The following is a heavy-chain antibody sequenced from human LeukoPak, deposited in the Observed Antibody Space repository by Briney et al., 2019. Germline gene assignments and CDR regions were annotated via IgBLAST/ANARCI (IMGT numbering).Heavy chain of an antibody. J-gene: IGHJ5*02. V-gene: IGHV4-61*01. Sequence: SETLPLTCTVSGGSVSSGSYYWSWIRQPPGKGLEWIGYIYYSGSTNYNPSLKSRVTISVDTSKNQFSLKLSSVTAADTAVYYCAAAYSNYPGWFDPWGQGTLVTVSS. CDR2: IYYSGST. CDR1: GGSVSSGSYY. CDR3: AAAYSNYPGWFDP. D-gene: IGHD4-11*01.